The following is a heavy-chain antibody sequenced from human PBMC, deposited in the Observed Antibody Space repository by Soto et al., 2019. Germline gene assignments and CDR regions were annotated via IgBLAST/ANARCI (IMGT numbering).Heavy chain of an antibody. CDR1: GGTFSSYA. D-gene: IGHD5-18*01. V-gene: IGHV1-69*01. CDR2: IIPIFGTA. Sequence: QVQLVQSGAEVKKPGSSVKVSCKASGGTFSSYAISWVRQAPGQGLEWMGGIIPIFGTANYAQKFPGRVTITADESTSTPYMEPSTLRSEDTAVYYCEGGEDTAIVLPFDYWGQGTLVTVAS. J-gene: IGHJ4*02. CDR3: EGGEDTAIVLPFDY.